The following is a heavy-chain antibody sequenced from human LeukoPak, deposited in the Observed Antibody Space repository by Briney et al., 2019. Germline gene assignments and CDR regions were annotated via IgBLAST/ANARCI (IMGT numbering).Heavy chain of an antibody. D-gene: IGHD1-1*01. CDR2: IKRDGSEK. Sequence: GGSLRLSCAVSGFSFNTYWMTWVRQAPGKGLEWVANIKRDGSEKYYVDSVKGRFTISRDNSKNTLYLQMNSLRAEDTAVYYCARGRDQLGPFDYWGQGTLVTVSS. CDR3: ARGRDQLGPFDY. J-gene: IGHJ4*02. CDR1: GFSFNTYW. V-gene: IGHV3-7*01.